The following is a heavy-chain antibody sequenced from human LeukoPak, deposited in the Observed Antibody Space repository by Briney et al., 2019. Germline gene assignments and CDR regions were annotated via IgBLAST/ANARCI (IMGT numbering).Heavy chain of an antibody. CDR1: GGSISSYY. J-gene: IGHJ4*02. Sequence: PSETLSLTCTVSGGSISSYYWSWIRQPPGKGLEWIGYIYTSGSTNYNPSLKSRVTISVDTSKNQFSLKLSSVTAADTAVYYCARRPRRIAAAGLDYWGQGTLVTVSS. V-gene: IGHV4-4*09. D-gene: IGHD6-13*01. CDR3: ARRPRRIAAAGLDY. CDR2: IYTSGST.